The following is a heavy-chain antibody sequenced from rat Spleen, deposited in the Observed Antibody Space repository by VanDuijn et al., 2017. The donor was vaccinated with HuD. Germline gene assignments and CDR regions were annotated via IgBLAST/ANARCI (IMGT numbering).Heavy chain of an antibody. J-gene: IGHJ2*01. CDR1: GFTFSDYA. CDR3: ARAGDYGYNRYVMDG. CDR2: IIYDGSST. V-gene: IGHV5-17*01. D-gene: IGHD1-9*01. Sequence: EVQLVESGGGLVQPGRSLKFSCAASGFTFSDYAMAWVRQAPKKGLEWVATIIYDGSSTYYRDSVKGRFTISRDNAQNTLYLQMSKLGSEDTAIYYCARAGDYGYNRYVMDGWGQGVMVTVSS.